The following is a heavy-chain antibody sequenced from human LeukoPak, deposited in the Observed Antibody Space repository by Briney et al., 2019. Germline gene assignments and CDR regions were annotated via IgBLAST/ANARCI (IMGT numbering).Heavy chain of an antibody. V-gene: IGHV3-23*01. CDR1: GFTFSSYA. CDR2: ISVSGGST. D-gene: IGHD2-2*02. J-gene: IGHJ3*02. Sequence: GSLRLSCAASGFTFSSYAMSWVRQAPGKGLEWVSAISVSGGSTYYADSVKGRFTISRDNSKNTLYLQMNSLRAEDTAVYYCVASGVVVPAAIRRTDAFDIWGQGTMVTVSS. CDR3: VASGVVVPAAIRRTDAFDI.